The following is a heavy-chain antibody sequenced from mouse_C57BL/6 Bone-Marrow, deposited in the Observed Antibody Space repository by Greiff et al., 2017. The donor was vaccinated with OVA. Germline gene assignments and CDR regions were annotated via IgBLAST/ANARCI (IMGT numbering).Heavy chain of an antibody. CDR2: ISSGGDYI. Sequence: DVTLVESGEGLVKPGGSLKLSCAASGFTFSSYAMSWVRQTPEKRLEWVAYISSGGDYIYYADTVKGRFTISRDNARNTLYLQMSSLKSEDTAMYYCTRDYGSSPPYFDYWGQGTTLTVSS. CDR3: TRDYGSSPPYFDY. J-gene: IGHJ2*01. V-gene: IGHV5-9-1*02. CDR1: GFTFSSYA. D-gene: IGHD1-1*01.